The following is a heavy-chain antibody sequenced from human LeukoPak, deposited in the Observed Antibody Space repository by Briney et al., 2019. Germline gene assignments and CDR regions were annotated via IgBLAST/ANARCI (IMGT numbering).Heavy chain of an antibody. CDR2: IYYSGST. D-gene: IGHD2-8*01. CDR3: ARRNGARDAFDI. CDR1: GGSISSSSYY. V-gene: IGHV4-39*01. Sequence: PSETLSLTCTVSGGSISSSSYYWGWIRQPPGKGLEWIGSIYYSGSTYCNPSLKSRVTISVDTSKNQFSLKLSSVTAADTAVYYCARRNGARDAFDIWGQGTMVTVSS. J-gene: IGHJ3*02.